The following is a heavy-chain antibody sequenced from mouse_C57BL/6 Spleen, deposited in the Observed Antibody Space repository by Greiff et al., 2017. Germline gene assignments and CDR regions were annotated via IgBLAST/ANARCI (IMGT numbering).Heavy chain of an antibody. Sequence: QVQLKESGPGLVAPSQSLSITCTVSGFSLTSYGVHWVRQPPGKGLEWLVVIWSDGSTTYNSALKSRLSISKDNSKSQVFLKMNSLQTDDTAMYYCARHEGGYDGYYEAMDYWGQGTSVTVSS. CDR2: IWSDGST. V-gene: IGHV2-6-1*01. CDR3: ARHEGGYDGYYEAMDY. CDR1: GFSLTSYG. J-gene: IGHJ4*01. D-gene: IGHD2-3*01.